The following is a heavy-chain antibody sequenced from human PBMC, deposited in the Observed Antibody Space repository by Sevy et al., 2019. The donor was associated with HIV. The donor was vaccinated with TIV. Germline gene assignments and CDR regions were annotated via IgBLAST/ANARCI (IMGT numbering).Heavy chain of an antibody. Sequence: GGSLRLSCAASGFTVSKYSMSWVRQPRGKGLEWVSTLSFGCGEINYADSVKGRFTISRDNSKSSVYLQMNNLRPEDTAVYYCAREGCTKPHDYWGQGTLVTVSS. CDR2: LSFGCGEI. CDR1: GFTVSKYS. V-gene: IGHV3-23*01. J-gene: IGHJ4*02. CDR3: AREGCTKPHDY. D-gene: IGHD2-8*01.